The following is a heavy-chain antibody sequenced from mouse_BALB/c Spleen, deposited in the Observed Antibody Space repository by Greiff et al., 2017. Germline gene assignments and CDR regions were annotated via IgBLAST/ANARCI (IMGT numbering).Heavy chain of an antibody. D-gene: IGHD2-4*01. CDR2: ILPGSGST. V-gene: IGHV1-9*01. J-gene: IGHJ4*01. Sequence: VQLQQSGAELMKPGASVKISCKATGYTFCSYWIEWVKQRPGHGLEWIGEILPGSGSTNYNEKFKGKATFTADTSSNTAYMQLSSLTSEDSAVYYCARRGLRNYAMDYWGQGTSVTVSS. CDR1: GYTFCSYW. CDR3: ARRGLRNYAMDY.